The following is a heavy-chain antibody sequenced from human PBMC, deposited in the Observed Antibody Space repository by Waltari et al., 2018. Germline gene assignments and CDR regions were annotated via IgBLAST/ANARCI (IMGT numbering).Heavy chain of an antibody. Sequence: QMQLQQWGAGLLKPSETLSLTCAVSGESFIGYYWNWIRQPPGRGREWIGEIHHSGSIKYTPSLESRVTMSQAMSTYQFSLKLTSVTAADTAVYYCVRGKMYSRPYFDYWGQGTLVTVSS. V-gene: IGHV4-34*01. CDR2: IHHSGSI. CDR3: VRGKMYSRPYFDY. D-gene: IGHD6-13*01. CDR1: GESFIGYY. J-gene: IGHJ4*02.